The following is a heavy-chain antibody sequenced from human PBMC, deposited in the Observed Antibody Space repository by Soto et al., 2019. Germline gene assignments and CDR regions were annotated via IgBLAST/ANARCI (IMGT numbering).Heavy chain of an antibody. D-gene: IGHD6-13*01. J-gene: IGHJ4*02. V-gene: IGHV2-5*02. CDR3: AHRPPSSFLQQLAAVDY. CDR1: GFSLSTSGVG. CDR2: IYWDDDK. Sequence: SGPTLVNPTQTLTLTCTFSGFSLSTSGVGVGWIRQPPGKALEWLALIYWDDDKRYSPSLKSRLTITKDTSKNQVVLTMTNVDPVDTATYYCAHRPPSSFLQQLAAVDYWGQGPLLTVSS.